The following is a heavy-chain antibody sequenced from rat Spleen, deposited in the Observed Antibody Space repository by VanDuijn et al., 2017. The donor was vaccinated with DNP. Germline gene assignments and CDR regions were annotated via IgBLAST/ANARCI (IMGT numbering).Heavy chain of an antibody. CDR1: GFTFTDYY. CDR3: ATFEGRDA. Sequence: EVQLVESGGGLVQPGRSLKLSCAASGFTFTDYYMAWVRQAPTKGLEWVASIIYDGSRTYYRDSVKGRFTMSRDNAKSTLYLEMDSLRSEDTATYYCATFEGRDAWGQGTSVTVSS. V-gene: IGHV5S10*01. J-gene: IGHJ4*01. CDR2: IIYDGSRT. D-gene: IGHD1-11*01.